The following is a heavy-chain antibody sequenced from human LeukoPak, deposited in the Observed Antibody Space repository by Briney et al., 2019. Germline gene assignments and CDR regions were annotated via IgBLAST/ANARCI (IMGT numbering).Heavy chain of an antibody. CDR2: ISSSSSTI. Sequence: GGSLRLSCAASGFTFSNYNMNWVRQAPGKGLEWVSYISSSSSTIYYADSVKGRFTISRDNSKNTLYLQMNSLRAEDTAVYYCAKGQSYYGSGSYYPDYWGQGTLVTVSS. CDR1: GFTFSNYN. D-gene: IGHD3-10*01. V-gene: IGHV3-48*01. CDR3: AKGQSYYGSGSYYPDY. J-gene: IGHJ4*02.